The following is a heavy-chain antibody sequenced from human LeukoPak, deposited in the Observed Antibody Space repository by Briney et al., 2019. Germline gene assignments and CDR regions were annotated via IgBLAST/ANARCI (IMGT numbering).Heavy chain of an antibody. J-gene: IGHJ5*02. D-gene: IGHD5-12*01. CDR1: VHTFNNYY. Sequence: GASVTVPFKASVHTFNNYYIHWVRQAPGQGLEWMGWINPDSGDTNYAQKFQGRVTMTRDTSINTLYMELSRLTYDDTAIFYCTREARAGNWFDPWGQGTLITVS. CDR2: INPDSGDT. V-gene: IGHV1-2*02. CDR3: TREARAGNWFDP.